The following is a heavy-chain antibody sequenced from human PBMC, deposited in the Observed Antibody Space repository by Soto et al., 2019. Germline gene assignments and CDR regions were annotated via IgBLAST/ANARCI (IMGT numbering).Heavy chain of an antibody. J-gene: IGHJ4*02. CDR3: AHAYTSMVSFDY. V-gene: IGHV2-5*02. CDR1: GFSLSTSGVG. D-gene: IGHD5-18*01. Sequence: QITLKESGPTLVKPTQTLTLTCTFSGFSLSTSGVGVGWIRQPPGKALEWLALIYWDDDKRYSPSLETRLTIXKXTSKKQVVLTMTNMDPVDTATYYCAHAYTSMVSFDYWGQGTLVTVSS. CDR2: IYWDDDK.